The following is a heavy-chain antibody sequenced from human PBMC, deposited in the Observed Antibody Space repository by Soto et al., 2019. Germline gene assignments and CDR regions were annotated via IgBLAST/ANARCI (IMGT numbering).Heavy chain of an antibody. V-gene: IGHV3-23*01. J-gene: IGHJ4*02. CDR3: AKDHPVIEVVKVIQX. CDR1: GFSFSSYA. Sequence: GGSLRLSCAASGFSFSSYAMSWVRQAPGKGLDWVSSISCSGTKTHYAYSVKGRFTISIDNSKNTLYLQMNSLRAEDTAVYYCAKDHPVIEVVKVIQXWGRVALVTVSX. D-gene: IGHD3-22*01. CDR2: ISCSGTKT.